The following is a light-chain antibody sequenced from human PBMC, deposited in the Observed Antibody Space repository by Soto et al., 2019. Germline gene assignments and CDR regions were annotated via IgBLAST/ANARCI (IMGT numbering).Light chain of an antibody. CDR1: QSVGSN. CDR3: QQHNYWPS. Sequence: EIVMTQSPATLSVSPGERATLSCRASQSVGSNLAWFQQTPGQAPRLLVYGVSTRATGVPGRFSGSGSGTEFTLTITSLQSEDFAVEYCQQHNYWPSFGQGTKLEIK. V-gene: IGKV3-15*01. J-gene: IGKJ2*01. CDR2: GVS.